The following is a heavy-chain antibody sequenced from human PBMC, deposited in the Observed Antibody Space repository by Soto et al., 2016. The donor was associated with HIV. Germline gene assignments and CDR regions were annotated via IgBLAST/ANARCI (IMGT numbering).Heavy chain of an antibody. CDR3: ARHLRGYDAFDL. J-gene: IGHJ3*01. D-gene: IGHD3-22*01. V-gene: IGHV3-11*05. CDR2: ISSSSSYT. Sequence: QVRLVESGGGLVKPPGSLRLSCAASGFTFSDYYMSWVRQAPGKGLEWLSYISSSSSYTKYADSVKFRFTISRDNAKNSLYLQMNSLRAEDTAVYYCARHLRGYDAFDLWGQGTMVTVSS. CDR1: GFTFSDYY.